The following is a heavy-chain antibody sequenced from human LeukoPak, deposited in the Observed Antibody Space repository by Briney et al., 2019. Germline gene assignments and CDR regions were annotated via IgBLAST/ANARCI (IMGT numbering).Heavy chain of an antibody. D-gene: IGHD1-26*01. CDR1: GGSISSYY. Sequence: SETLSLTCTVSGGSISSYYWSWIRHPPGKGLEWIGYIYYSGSTNYNPSLKSRVTISVDTSKNQFSLKLSSVTAADTAVYYCARGVGATRQPNNWFDPWGQGTLVTVSS. V-gene: IGHV4-59*01. CDR3: ARGVGATRQPNNWFDP. CDR2: IYYSGST. J-gene: IGHJ5*02.